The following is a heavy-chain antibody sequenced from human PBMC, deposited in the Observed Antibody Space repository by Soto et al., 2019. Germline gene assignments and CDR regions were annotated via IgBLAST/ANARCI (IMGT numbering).Heavy chain of an antibody. CDR1: GFTFSSYG. CDR3: AKEGPGCSGCSCYALFHY. V-gene: IGHV3-30*18. CDR2: ISYDGSKK. J-gene: IGHJ4*02. Sequence: QVQLVESGGGVVQPGRSLRLSCAASGFTFSSYGMHWVRQAPGKGLEWVAVISYDGSKKYYADSVKGRFTISRDNSKNTLYLQMNSPRAEDTAVYYCAKEGPGCSGCSCYALFHYWGQGTLVTVSS. D-gene: IGHD2-15*01.